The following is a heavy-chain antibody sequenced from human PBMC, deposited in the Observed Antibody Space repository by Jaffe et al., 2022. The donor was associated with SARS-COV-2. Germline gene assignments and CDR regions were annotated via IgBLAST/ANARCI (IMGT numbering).Heavy chain of an antibody. D-gene: IGHD2-8*01. J-gene: IGHJ4*02. V-gene: IGHV3-30*04. CDR1: GFTFNNYA. CDR2: ISHDGKTK. Sequence: QVQLVESGGGVVQPGRSLRLSCAGSGFTFNNYAMHWVRQAPGKGPEWVAVISHDGKTKYYADSVKGQFTISRDNFKNTLYLEMNSLRSEDTAVYYCARAVMQKEDLDYWGQGTLVTVSS. CDR3: ARAVMQKEDLDY.